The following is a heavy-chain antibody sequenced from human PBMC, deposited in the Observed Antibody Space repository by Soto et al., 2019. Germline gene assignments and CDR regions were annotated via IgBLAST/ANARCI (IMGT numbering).Heavy chain of an antibody. J-gene: IGHJ4*02. CDR1: GFTPSRYS. Sequence: PGGSLRLPCAVSGFTPSRYSRSWVRQAPGKGLEWLSSSSGSACHIHYADSVKGRFTISRDTAEYSLYPQLISLIVEDTALYYCARDGHCISSSCFFLPDYWGQGTLVTVSS. D-gene: IGHD2-2*01. V-gene: IGHV3-21*01. CDR2: SSGSACHI. CDR3: ARDGHCISSSCFFLPDY.